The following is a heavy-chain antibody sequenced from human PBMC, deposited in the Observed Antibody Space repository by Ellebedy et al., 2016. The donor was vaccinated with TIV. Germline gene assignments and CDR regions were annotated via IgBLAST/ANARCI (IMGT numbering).Heavy chain of an antibody. Sequence: GESLKISXAASGFTFSSYAMSWVRQAPGKGLEWVSAISGSGGSTYYADSVKGRFTISRDNSKNTLYLQMNSLRAEDTAVYYCAKISRKDSSGYFDYWGQGTLVTVSS. CDR3: AKISRKDSSGYFDY. J-gene: IGHJ4*02. CDR1: GFTFSSYA. D-gene: IGHD6-19*01. V-gene: IGHV3-23*01. CDR2: ISGSGGST.